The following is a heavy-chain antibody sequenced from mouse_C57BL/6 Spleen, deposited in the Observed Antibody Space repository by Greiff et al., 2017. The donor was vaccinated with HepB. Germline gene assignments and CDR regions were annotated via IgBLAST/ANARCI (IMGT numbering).Heavy chain of an antibody. V-gene: IGHV5-16*01. Sequence: EVKVVESEGGLVQPGSSMKLSCTASGFTFSDYYMAWVRQVPEKGLEWVANINYDGSSTYYLDSLKSRFIISRDNAKNILYLQMSSLKSEDTATYYCARDGSYFDYWGQGTTLTVSS. CDR1: GFTFSDYY. D-gene: IGHD1-1*02. CDR2: INYDGSST. CDR3: ARDGSYFDY. J-gene: IGHJ2*01.